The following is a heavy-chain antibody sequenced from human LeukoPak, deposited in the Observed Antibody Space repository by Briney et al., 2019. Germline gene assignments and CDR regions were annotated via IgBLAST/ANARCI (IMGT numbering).Heavy chain of an antibody. CDR3: ARVLARYGNLDY. Sequence: VASVKVSCKASGYSFTGYYVHWVRQAPGQGLEWMGWINPNSGGTNYTQKFQGRVTMTRDTSISTAYLELNRLTSDDTAVYYCARVLARYGNLDYWGQGILVTVSS. V-gene: IGHV1-2*02. J-gene: IGHJ4*02. CDR1: GYSFTGYY. CDR2: INPNSGGT. D-gene: IGHD1-14*01.